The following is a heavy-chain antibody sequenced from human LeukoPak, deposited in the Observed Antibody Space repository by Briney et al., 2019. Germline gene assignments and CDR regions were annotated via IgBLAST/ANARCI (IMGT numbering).Heavy chain of an antibody. CDR1: RFTFSNYW. J-gene: IGHJ4*02. CDR2: INQGGSEK. CDR3: VRDGSGYDY. D-gene: IGHD6-19*01. V-gene: IGHV3-7*05. Sequence: GGSLRLSCAASRFTFSNYWMSWVRQPPGKGLEWVANINQGGSEKYYMNSVKGRFTITRDNAKNSLYLQMNSLRADDTAIYYCVRDGSGYDYWGQGTLVTVSS.